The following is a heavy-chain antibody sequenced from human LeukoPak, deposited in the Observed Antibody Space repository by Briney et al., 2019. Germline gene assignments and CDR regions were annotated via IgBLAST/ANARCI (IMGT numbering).Heavy chain of an antibody. CDR1: GYSFTGYY. V-gene: IGHV1-2*02. D-gene: IGHD4-23*01. Sequence: ASVKDSCKASGYSFTGYYIHWVRQAPGQGLEWMGWINPNSGGTKYAQKFQGRLTMTRDTSISTANMELSRLRSDDTAVYYRARERTTVGTLDHYYGMDIWGQGTTVTVSS. CDR3: ARERTTVGTLDHYYGMDI. J-gene: IGHJ6*02. CDR2: INPNSGGT.